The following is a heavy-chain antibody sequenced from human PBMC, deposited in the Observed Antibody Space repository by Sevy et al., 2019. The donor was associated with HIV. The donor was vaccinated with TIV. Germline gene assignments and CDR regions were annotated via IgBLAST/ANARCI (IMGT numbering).Heavy chain of an antibody. CDR2: IIPILGTT. CDR3: TKDLMEATMGFDH. Sequence: ASVKVSCKASGGTFSTYAFNWVRQAPGKGLEWVGGIIPILGTTNYAQKFQGRVSIIADESTGTAYMTLSRLTSEDTAVYYCTKDLMEATMGFDHWGQGALVTVSS. J-gene: IGHJ4*02. V-gene: IGHV1-69*13. D-gene: IGHD2-8*01. CDR1: GGTFSTYA.